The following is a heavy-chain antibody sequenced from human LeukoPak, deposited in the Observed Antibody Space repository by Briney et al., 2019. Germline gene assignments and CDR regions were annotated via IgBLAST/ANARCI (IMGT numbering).Heavy chain of an antibody. V-gene: IGHV4-38-2*02. CDR3: ARGTYGYYMDV. CDR1: GGSINSLY. J-gene: IGHJ6*03. CDR2: IYRSGST. D-gene: IGHD4-17*01. Sequence: SETLSLTCTVSGGSINSLYWGWLRQPPGKGLEWIGSIYRSGSTFYNPSLKSRVTISLDTSKNQFSLKLSSVTAADTAVYFCARGTYGYYMDVWGKGTTVTVSS.